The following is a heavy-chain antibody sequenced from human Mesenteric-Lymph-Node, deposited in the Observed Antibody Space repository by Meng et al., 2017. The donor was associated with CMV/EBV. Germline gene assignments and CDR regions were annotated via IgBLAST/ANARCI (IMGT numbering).Heavy chain of an antibody. CDR3: ARGGRDIVATIRRKYYFDY. CDR2: INHSGST. Sequence: SETLSLTCAVYGGSFSGYYWSWIRQPPGKRLEWIGEINHSGSTNYNPSLKSRVTISVDTSKNQFSLKLSSVTAADTAVYYCARGGRDIVATIRRKYYFDYWGQGTLVTVSS. D-gene: IGHD5-12*01. J-gene: IGHJ4*02. V-gene: IGHV4-34*01. CDR1: GGSFSGYY.